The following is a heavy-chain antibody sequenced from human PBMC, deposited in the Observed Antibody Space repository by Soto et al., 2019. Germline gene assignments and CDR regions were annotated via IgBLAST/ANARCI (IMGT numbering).Heavy chain of an antibody. V-gene: IGHV4-59*01. CDR2: IYYSGST. Sequence: QVQLQESGPGLVKPSETLSLTCTVSGGSISSYYWSWIRQPPGKGLEWIGHIYYSGSTNYNPSLKSRVTISVDTSKNQSSLKLSSVTAADTAVYYCARLKVLRFLGPPQGWFDPWGQGTLVTVSS. CDR1: GGSISSYY. J-gene: IGHJ5*02. D-gene: IGHD3-3*01. CDR3: ARLKVLRFLGPPQGWFDP.